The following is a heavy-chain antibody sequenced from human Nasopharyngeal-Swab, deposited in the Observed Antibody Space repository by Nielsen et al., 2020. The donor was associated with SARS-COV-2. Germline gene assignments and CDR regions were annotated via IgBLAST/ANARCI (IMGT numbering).Heavy chain of an antibody. Sequence: SVKVSCKASGGTFSSYAISWVRQAPGQGLEWLGGIISIFGTANYAQKFQGRVTITADESTSTAYMELSSLRSEDTAVYYCARVLPGSGSYFYFLDAFDIWGQGTMVTVSS. J-gene: IGHJ3*02. V-gene: IGHV1-69*13. CDR3: ARVLPGSGSYFYFLDAFDI. D-gene: IGHD3-10*01. CDR2: IISIFGTA. CDR1: GGTFSSYA.